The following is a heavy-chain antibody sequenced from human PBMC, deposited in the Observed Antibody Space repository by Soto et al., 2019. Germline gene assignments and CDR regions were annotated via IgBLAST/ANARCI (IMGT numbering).Heavy chain of an antibody. D-gene: IGHD6-6*01. V-gene: IGHV1-3*01. CDR3: AREGSIAARQAWFDP. J-gene: IGHJ5*02. CDR2: INAGNGNT. Sequence: ASVKVSCKASGYTFTSYAMHWVRQAPGQRLEWMGWINAGNGNTKYSQKFQGRVTITRDTSASTAYMELSRLRSEDTAVYYCAREGSIAARQAWFDPWDQGTLVTLSS. CDR1: GYTFTSYA.